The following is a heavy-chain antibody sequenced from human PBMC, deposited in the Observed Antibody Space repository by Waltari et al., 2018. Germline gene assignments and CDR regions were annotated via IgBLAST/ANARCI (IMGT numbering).Heavy chain of an antibody. CDR1: GGTVRSYA. Sequence: QVQLVQSGAEVKKPGSSVKVSCKASGGTVRSYAICWVRQAPGQGLEWLGGIIPIFGTANYAQKFQGRVTIPADESTSTAYMELSSLRSEDTAVYYCARELADRRGNAFDIWGQGTMVTVSS. CDR2: IIPIFGTA. J-gene: IGHJ3*02. CDR3: ARELADRRGNAFDI. V-gene: IGHV1-69*01.